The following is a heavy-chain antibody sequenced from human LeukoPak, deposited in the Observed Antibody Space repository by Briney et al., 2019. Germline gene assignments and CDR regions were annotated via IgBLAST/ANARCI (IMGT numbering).Heavy chain of an antibody. CDR3: ASGYSSAWWGDGAY. CDR1: GFTFSSYW. J-gene: IGHJ4*02. D-gene: IGHD6-19*01. V-gene: IGHV3-7*03. Sequence: GGSLRLSCAASGFTFSSYWMSWVRQAPGKGLEWVANIKQDGSEKYYVDSVKGRFTISRDNSKNTLYLQMNSLRAEDTAVYYCASGYSSAWWGDGAYWGQGTLVTVSS. CDR2: IKQDGSEK.